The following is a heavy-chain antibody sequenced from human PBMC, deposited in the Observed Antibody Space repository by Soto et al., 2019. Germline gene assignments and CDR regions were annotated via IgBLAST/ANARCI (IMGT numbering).Heavy chain of an antibody. Sequence: QVQLVQSGAEVKKPGASVKVSCKASGYTFTSYYMHWVRQAPGQGLEWMGIINPDGGSTSCAQKFQGRVTVTRDTRTTTVYMELSSLRSEDTAVYYCARVGPYYESSGYYYFDYWGQGTPVTVSS. D-gene: IGHD3-22*01. CDR3: ARVGPYYESSGYYYFDY. CDR1: GYTFTSYY. J-gene: IGHJ4*02. CDR2: INPDGGST. V-gene: IGHV1-46*01.